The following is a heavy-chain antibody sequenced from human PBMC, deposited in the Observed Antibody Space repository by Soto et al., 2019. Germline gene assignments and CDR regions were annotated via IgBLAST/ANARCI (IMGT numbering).Heavy chain of an antibody. V-gene: IGHV1-2*04. CDR3: ARAGDILTGYIEY. CDR1: GYTFTGYY. D-gene: IGHD3-9*01. Sequence: GASVKVSCKASGYTFTGYYMHWVRQAPGQGLEWMGWINPNSGGTNYAQKFQGWVTMTRDTSISTAYMELSRLRSDDTAVYYCARAGDILTGYIEYWGQGTLVTVSS. J-gene: IGHJ4*02. CDR2: INPNSGGT.